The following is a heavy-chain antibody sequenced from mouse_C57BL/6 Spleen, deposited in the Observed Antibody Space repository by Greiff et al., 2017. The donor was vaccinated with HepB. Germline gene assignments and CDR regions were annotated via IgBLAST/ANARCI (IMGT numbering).Heavy chain of an antibody. CDR2: ISSGGDYI. J-gene: IGHJ2*01. V-gene: IGHV5-9-1*02. CDR1: GFTFSSYA. D-gene: IGHD3-1*01. Sequence: DVHLVESGEGLVKPGGSLKLSCAASGFTFSSYAMSWIRQTPEKRLEWVAYISSGGDYIYYADTVKGRFTISRDNARNTLYLQMSSLKSEDTAMYYCTRVGYLYYFDYWGQGTTLTVSS. CDR3: TRVGYLYYFDY.